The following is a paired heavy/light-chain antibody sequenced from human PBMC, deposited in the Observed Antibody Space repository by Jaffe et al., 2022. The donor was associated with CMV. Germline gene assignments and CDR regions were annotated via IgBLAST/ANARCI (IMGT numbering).Light chain of an antibody. CDR1: SGHSSYA. CDR3: QIWGTGNVI. J-gene: IGLJ2*01. CDR2: LNSDGSH. Sequence: QLVLTQSPSASASLGASVKLTCTLSSGHSSYAIAWHQQQPEKGPRYLMKLNSDGSHSKGDGIPDRFLGSSSGAERYLTISSLQSEDEADYYCQIWGTGNVIFGGGTKLTVL. V-gene: IGLV4-69*01.
Heavy chain of an antibody. J-gene: IGHJ2*01. CDR1: GFTFSSYS. V-gene: IGHV3-21*01. Sequence: EVQLVESGGGLVKPGGSLRLSCAASGFTFSSYSMSWVRQAPGKGLEWVSCISSRTQYIYYADSLKGRFTISRDNTKNSLYLQMNSLRAEDTAVYYCARVIKPVVTGALDLWGLGTLVTVSS. CDR3: ARVIKPVVTGALDL. CDR2: ISSRTQYI. D-gene: IGHD2-21*02.